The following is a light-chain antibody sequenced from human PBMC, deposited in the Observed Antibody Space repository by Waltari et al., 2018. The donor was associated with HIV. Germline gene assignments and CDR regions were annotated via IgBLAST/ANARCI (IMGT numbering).Light chain of an antibody. V-gene: IGKV3-11*01. J-gene: IGKJ1*01. Sequence: EIVLTQSQATLSLSPGERATLSRRASQSVSGYVAWYQQKPGQAPRLLIYDASSRATGIPARFSGSESGTDFTLTISSLEPEDFAVYYCHQRSNWPQTFGQGTKVEIK. CDR2: DAS. CDR1: QSVSGY. CDR3: HQRSNWPQT.